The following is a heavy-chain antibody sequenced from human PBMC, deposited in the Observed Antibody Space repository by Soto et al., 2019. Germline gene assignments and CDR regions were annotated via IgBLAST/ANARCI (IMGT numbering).Heavy chain of an antibody. D-gene: IGHD6-13*01. Sequence: EVQLVESGGGLVQPGRSLRLSCAASGFTFDDYAMHWVRQAPGKGLEWVSGISWNSGSIGYADSVKGRFTISRDNAKNSLYLQMNSLRAEDTALYYCAKDKAAAGNYYYYGMDVWGQGTTVTVSS. CDR1: GFTFDDYA. J-gene: IGHJ6*02. V-gene: IGHV3-9*01. CDR2: ISWNSGSI. CDR3: AKDKAAAGNYYYYGMDV.